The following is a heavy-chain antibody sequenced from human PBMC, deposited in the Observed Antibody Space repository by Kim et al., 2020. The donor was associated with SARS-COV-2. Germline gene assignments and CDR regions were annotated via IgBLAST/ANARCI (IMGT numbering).Heavy chain of an antibody. CDR2: IYYSGST. CDR3: ARGHGEATIRRTYYYYYGMDV. J-gene: IGHJ6*02. V-gene: IGHV4-59*13. D-gene: IGHD5-12*01. CDR1: GGSISSYY. Sequence: SETLSLTCTVSGGSISSYYWSWIRQPPGKGLEWIGYIYYSGSTNYNPSLKSRVTISVDTSKNQFSLKLSSVTAADTAVYYCARGHGEATIRRTYYYYYGMDVWGQGTTVTVSS.